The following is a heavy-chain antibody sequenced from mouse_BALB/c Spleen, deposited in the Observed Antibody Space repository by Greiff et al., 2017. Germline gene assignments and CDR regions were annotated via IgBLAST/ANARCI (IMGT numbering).Heavy chain of an antibody. V-gene: IGHV5-6-5*01. CDR2: ISSGGST. CDR3: ARGQDDYSWFAY. CDR1: GFTFSSYA. Sequence: EVHLVESGGGLVKPGGSLKLSCAASGFTFSSYAMSWVRQTPEKRLEWVASISSGGSTYYPDSVKGRFTISRDNARNILYLQMSSLRSEDTAMYYCARGQDDYSWFAYWGQGTLVTVSA. D-gene: IGHD2-4*01. J-gene: IGHJ3*01.